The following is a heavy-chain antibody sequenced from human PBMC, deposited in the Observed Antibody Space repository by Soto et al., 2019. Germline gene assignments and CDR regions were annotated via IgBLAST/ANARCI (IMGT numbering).Heavy chain of an antibody. CDR3: ARDLRKFYYFDS. J-gene: IGHJ4*02. CDR1: GFTFSTQA. D-gene: IGHD4-17*01. Sequence: GGSLRLSCAASGFTFSTQAMHWVRQAPGKGLEWVAVISYDGSKIYYADSVKGRFTISRDNSKNTLYLQMNSLRAEDTAVYYCARDLRKFYYFDSWGQGTLVTVSS. CDR2: ISYDGSKI. V-gene: IGHV3-30-3*01.